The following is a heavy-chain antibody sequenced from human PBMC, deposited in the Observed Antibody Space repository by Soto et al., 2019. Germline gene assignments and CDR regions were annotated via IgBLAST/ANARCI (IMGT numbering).Heavy chain of an antibody. Sequence: SETLSLTCTVSGGSISSYYWNWIRQPPGKGLEGIVNIYYSGNTNYNPSLESRVTISIDTSKNQFSLRLNSVTAADTAVYFCARRGYCTSASCPIGAFDIWGQGTMVTVSS. J-gene: IGHJ3*02. CDR3: ARRGYCTSASCPIGAFDI. CDR2: IYYSGNT. V-gene: IGHV4-59*08. D-gene: IGHD2-2*01. CDR1: GGSISSYY.